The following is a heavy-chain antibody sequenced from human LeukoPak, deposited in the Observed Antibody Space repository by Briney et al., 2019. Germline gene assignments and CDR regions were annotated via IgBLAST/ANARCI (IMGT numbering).Heavy chain of an antibody. Sequence: PSETLSLTCTVSGGSISSGGYYWSWIRQPPGKGLEWIGYIYHSGSTYYNPSLKSRVTISVDRSKNQFSLKLSCVTAADTAVYYCARDKQLVPDGSLGLRAFDPWGQGTLVTVSS. CDR1: GGSISSGGYY. CDR3: ARDKQLVPDGSLGLRAFDP. D-gene: IGHD6-13*01. J-gene: IGHJ5*02. CDR2: IYHSGST. V-gene: IGHV4-30-2*01.